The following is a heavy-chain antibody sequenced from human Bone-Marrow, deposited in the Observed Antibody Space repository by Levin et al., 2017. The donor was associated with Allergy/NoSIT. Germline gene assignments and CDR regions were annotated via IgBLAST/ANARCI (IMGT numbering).Heavy chain of an antibody. CDR1: GYTFTSYA. Sequence: AASVKVSCKASGYTFTSYAMHWVRQAPGQRPEWMGWINSGNSETKYSPKFQGRVTFIRDTSASTVYMELSRLRSEDTAIYYCARESTSLHHWGQGTLVTVSA. J-gene: IGHJ1*01. V-gene: IGHV1-3*01. CDR3: ARESTSLHH. CDR2: INSGNSET.